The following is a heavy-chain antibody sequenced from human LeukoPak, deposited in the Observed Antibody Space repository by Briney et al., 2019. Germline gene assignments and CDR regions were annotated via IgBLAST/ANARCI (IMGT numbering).Heavy chain of an antibody. CDR3: ARSRIQLWLRASDDAFDI. D-gene: IGHD5-18*01. CDR2: IYSGGST. J-gene: IGHJ3*02. V-gene: IGHV3-53*01. Sequence: GGSLRFSCAASGFTVSSNYMSWVRQAPGKGLEWASVIYSGGSTYYADSVKGRFTISRDNSKNTLYLQMNSLRAEDTAVYYCARSRIQLWLRASDDAFDIWGQGTMVTVSS. CDR1: GFTVSSNY.